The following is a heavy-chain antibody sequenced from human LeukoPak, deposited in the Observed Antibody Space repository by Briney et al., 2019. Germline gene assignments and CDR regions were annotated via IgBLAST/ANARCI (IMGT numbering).Heavy chain of an antibody. CDR2: IRYDGSNK. D-gene: IGHD2-2*01. CDR1: GFTFSSYG. V-gene: IGHV3-30*02. Sequence: GGSLRLSCAASGFTFSSYGMHWVRQAPGKGLEWVAFIRYDGSNKYYADSVKGRFTISRDNSKNTLYLQMNSLRAEDTAVYYCAKRYCSSTSCYFDYWGQGTLVTVSS. CDR3: AKRYCSSTSCYFDY. J-gene: IGHJ4*02.